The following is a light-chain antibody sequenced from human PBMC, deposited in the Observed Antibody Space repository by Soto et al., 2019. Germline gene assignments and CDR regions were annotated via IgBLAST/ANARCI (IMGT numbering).Light chain of an antibody. V-gene: IGKV3-20*01. Sequence: EIVLTQSPGTLSLSPGERATLYFSASQSVSGNYLAWYQQKPGQAPSLLMHGASSRATGIPERFSGSGSGTDFTLTISRLEPEDFALYYCQQYGHSPRTFGQGTKVDIK. J-gene: IGKJ1*01. CDR1: QSVSGNY. CDR2: GAS. CDR3: QQYGHSPRT.